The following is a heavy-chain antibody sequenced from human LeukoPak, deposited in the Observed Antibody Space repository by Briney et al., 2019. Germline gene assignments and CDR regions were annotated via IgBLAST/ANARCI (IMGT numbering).Heavy chain of an antibody. CDR1: GFTFSSYS. CDR3: ARDFGYCSGGSCYQYYYYYMDV. Sequence: GGSLRLSCAASGFTFSSYSMSWVRQASGKGLEWVSSISSSSSYIYYADSVKGRFTISRDSAKNSLYLQMNSLRAEDTAVYYCARDFGYCSGGSCYQYYYYYMDVWGKGTTVTVSS. CDR2: ISSSSSYI. V-gene: IGHV3-21*01. D-gene: IGHD2-15*01. J-gene: IGHJ6*03.